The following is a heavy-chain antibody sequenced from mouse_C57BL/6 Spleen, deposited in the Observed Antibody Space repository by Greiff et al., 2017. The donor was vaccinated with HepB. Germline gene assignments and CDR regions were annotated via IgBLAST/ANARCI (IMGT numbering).Heavy chain of an antibody. CDR3: ARIPYGYDDGRSWFAY. Sequence: TLKVSGPGILQPSQTLSLTCSFSGFSLSTFGMGVGWIRQPSGKGLEWLAHIWWDDDKYYNPALKSRLTISKDTSKNHVFLKIANVDTADTATYYCARIPYGYDDGRSWFAYWGQGTLVTVSA. CDR2: IWWDDDK. V-gene: IGHV8-8*01. D-gene: IGHD2-2*01. CDR1: GFSLSTFGMG. J-gene: IGHJ3*01.